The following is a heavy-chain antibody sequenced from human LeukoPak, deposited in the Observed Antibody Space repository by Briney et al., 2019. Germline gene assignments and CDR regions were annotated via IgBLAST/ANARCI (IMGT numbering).Heavy chain of an antibody. CDR3: AREARGFGPRSLDY. CDR1: GYTFTSYA. Sequence: ASVKVSCKGSGYTFTSYAMNWVRQAPGQGLEWMGWINAGNGNTKYSQKFQGRVTITRDTSASTAYMELSSLRSEDTAVYYCAREARGFGPRSLDYWGQGTLVTVSS. D-gene: IGHD3-10*01. J-gene: IGHJ4*02. CDR2: INAGNGNT. V-gene: IGHV1-3*01.